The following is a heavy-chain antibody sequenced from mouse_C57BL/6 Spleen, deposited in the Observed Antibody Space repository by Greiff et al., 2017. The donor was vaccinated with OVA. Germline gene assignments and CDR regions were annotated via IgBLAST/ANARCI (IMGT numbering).Heavy chain of an antibody. J-gene: IGHJ1*03. Sequence: VQGVESGAELVKPGASVKLSCKASGYTFTEYTIHWVKQRSGQGLEWIGWFYPGSGSIKYNEKFKDKATLTADKSSSTVYMELSRLTSEDSAVYFCARGEGYYDYDGYWYFDVWGTGTTVTVSS. D-gene: IGHD2-4*01. CDR2: FYPGSGSI. V-gene: IGHV1-62-2*01. CDR1: GYTFTEYT. CDR3: ARGEGYYDYDGYWYFDV.